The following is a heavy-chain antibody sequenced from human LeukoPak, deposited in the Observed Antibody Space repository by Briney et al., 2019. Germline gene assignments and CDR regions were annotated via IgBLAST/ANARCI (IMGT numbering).Heavy chain of an antibody. Sequence: GGSLRLSCAASGFTVSSNYMNWVRQAPGKGPEWVSVIYSGGTTYYADSVKGRFTISRDDSKNTLYLQMNSLKTDDTAVYYCAGGLLRKFVPWGQGTLVTVSS. CDR1: GFTVSSNY. V-gene: IGHV3-53*01. CDR2: IYSGGTT. CDR3: AGGLLRKFVP. D-gene: IGHD3-10*01. J-gene: IGHJ5*02.